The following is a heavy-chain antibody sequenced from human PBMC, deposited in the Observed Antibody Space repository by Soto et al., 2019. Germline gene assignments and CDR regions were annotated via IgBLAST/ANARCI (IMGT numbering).Heavy chain of an antibody. CDR1: GGSISSYY. J-gene: IGHJ6*02. CDR3: ASNSNRYYYYGMDV. Sequence: SETLSLTCAVSGGSISSYYWSWIRQPPGKGLEWIGYIYYSGSTNYNPSLKSRVTISVDTSKNQFSLKLSSVTAADTAVYYCASNSNRYYYYGMDVWGQGTTVTVSS. CDR2: IYYSGST. D-gene: IGHD4-4*01. V-gene: IGHV4-59*01.